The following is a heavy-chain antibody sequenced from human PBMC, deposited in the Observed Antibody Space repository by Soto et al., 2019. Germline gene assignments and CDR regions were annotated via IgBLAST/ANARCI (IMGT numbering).Heavy chain of an antibody. J-gene: IGHJ4*02. Sequence: GSLRLSCAASGFTFSIYAMHWVRQAPGKGLEWVAVISYDGSNKYYADSVKGRFTISRDNSKNTLYLQMNSLRAEDTAVYYCARVDYGDYYFDYWGQGTLVTVSS. V-gene: IGHV3-30-3*01. D-gene: IGHD4-17*01. CDR3: ARVDYGDYYFDY. CDR2: ISYDGSNK. CDR1: GFTFSIYA.